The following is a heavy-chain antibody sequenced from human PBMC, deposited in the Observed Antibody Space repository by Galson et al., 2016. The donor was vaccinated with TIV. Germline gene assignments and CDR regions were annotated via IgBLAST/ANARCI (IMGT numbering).Heavy chain of an antibody. CDR1: GFTFSNAW. CDR2: IKSETDGGTT. D-gene: IGHD2-2*01. CDR3: HCSSTSCYVRWFDP. Sequence: CAASGFTFSNAWMSWVRQAPGKGLEWVGRIKSETDGGTTDYAAPVKGRFTISRDDSKNTLYLQMNTLKTEDTAVYYCHCSSTSCYVRWFDPWGQGTLVTVSS. V-gene: IGHV3-15*01. J-gene: IGHJ5*02.